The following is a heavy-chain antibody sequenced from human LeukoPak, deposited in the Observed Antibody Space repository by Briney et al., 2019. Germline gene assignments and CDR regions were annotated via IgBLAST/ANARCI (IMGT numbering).Heavy chain of an antibody. D-gene: IGHD3-3*01. CDR2: ISGSAYST. CDR1: RFTFSNFA. J-gene: IGHJ4*02. CDR3: AKVGYDFWSGRITYYFDY. Sequence: GGSLRLSCAASRFTFSNFAMSWVRQAPGKGLEWVSTISGSAYSTYYADSVKGRFTISRDNSKNTLYLQMNSLRAEDTAVYYCAKVGYDFWSGRITYYFDYWGQGTLVTVSS. V-gene: IGHV3-23*01.